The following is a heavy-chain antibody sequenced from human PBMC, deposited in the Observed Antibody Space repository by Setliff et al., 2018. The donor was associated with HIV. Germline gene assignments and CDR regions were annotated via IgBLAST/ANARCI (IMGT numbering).Heavy chain of an antibody. Sequence: PSETLSLTCAVYGGSFSAYYWSWIRQPPGKGLEWVGETDHSGTTNQNPSLSSRVTISVDPSKNQFSLKLSSVTAADTAVYYCARHLAEADRYRFSRVHGALKYWGQGALVTVSS. V-gene: IGHV4-34*01. J-gene: IGHJ4*02. CDR1: GGSFSAYY. CDR3: ARHLAEADRYRFSRVHGALKY. D-gene: IGHD3-16*02. CDR2: TDHSGTT.